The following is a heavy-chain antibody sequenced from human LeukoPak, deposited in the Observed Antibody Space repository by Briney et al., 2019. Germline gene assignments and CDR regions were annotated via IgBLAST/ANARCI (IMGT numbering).Heavy chain of an antibody. J-gene: IGHJ6*02. V-gene: IGHV3-43*02. CDR1: GFTFSGYA. Sequence: GGSLRLSCAASGFTFSGYAMNWVRQAPGKGLEWVSLIFASGSTTKYADSVRGRFTISRDNAKNSLYLQMNSLKLEDTALYYCVKDRDFWSGLDVWGQGTMVTVS. CDR3: VKDRDFWSGLDV. CDR2: IFASGSTT. D-gene: IGHD3-3*01.